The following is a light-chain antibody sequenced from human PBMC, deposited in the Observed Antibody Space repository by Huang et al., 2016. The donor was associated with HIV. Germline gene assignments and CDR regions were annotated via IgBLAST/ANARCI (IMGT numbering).Light chain of an antibody. V-gene: IGKV3-11*01. Sequence: EIILTQSPATLSLSPGERATLSCRASQSVSSYLAWYQQKPGQAPRLLIYDASNRATGIPARFSGSGCGTDFTLTISSLEPEDFAVYYCQQRSNRPPLTFGGGTKVEIK. CDR2: DAS. CDR3: QQRSNRPPLT. J-gene: IGKJ4*01. CDR1: QSVSSY.